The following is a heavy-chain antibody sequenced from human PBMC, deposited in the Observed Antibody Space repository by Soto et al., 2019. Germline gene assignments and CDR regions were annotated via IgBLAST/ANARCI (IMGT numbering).Heavy chain of an antibody. V-gene: IGHV4-39*01. Sequence: PSETLSLTCAVSGGSISGSYYYWAWLRQSPGKGPELIGSVFYTGFTSYNPSLESRVSVSVDTSKSQFSLKLSAVTAADAAVYYCATSQKGYNWSYFDHWGQGALVTVSS. CDR3: ATSQKGYNWSYFDH. CDR1: GGSISGSYYY. D-gene: IGHD1-20*01. CDR2: VFYTGFT. J-gene: IGHJ4*02.